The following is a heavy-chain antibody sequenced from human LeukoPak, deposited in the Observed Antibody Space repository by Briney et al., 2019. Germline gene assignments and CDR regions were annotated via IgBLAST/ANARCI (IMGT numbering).Heavy chain of an antibody. J-gene: IGHJ5*02. CDR1: GFTFNSYA. CDR2: ISGSENRT. CDR3: AKVRWLLRMGWFGP. D-gene: IGHD3-22*01. V-gene: IGHV3-23*01. Sequence: RSGGSLRLSCAASGFTFNSYAMSWVRQAPGKGLEWVSAISGSENRTYYADSVKGRFTISRDNSKKMLYLQMNSLRAEDTALYYCAKVRWLLRMGWFGPWGQGTLVTVSS.